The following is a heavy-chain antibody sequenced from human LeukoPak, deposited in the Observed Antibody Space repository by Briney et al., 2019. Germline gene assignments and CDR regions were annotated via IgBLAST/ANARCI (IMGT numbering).Heavy chain of an antibody. Sequence: PGGSLRLSCAASGFTFSSYEMNWVRQAPGKGLEWVSYISSSGSTKYYVDSVKGRFTISRDNAKNSLYLQMNSLRAEDTAVYYCARGGFSYGSRVDYWGQGTLVTVYS. CDR3: ARGGFSYGSRVDY. CDR2: ISSSGSTK. J-gene: IGHJ4*02. V-gene: IGHV3-48*03. D-gene: IGHD5-18*01. CDR1: GFTFSSYE.